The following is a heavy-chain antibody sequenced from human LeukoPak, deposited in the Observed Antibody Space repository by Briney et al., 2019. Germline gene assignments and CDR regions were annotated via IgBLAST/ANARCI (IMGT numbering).Heavy chain of an antibody. CDR2: FDPEDGET. CDR3: ARTPRRTPYFELYCFDP. CDR1: GYTLTELS. J-gene: IGHJ5*02. D-gene: IGHD3-9*01. Sequence: ASVKVSCKVSGYTLTELSIQWVRQAPGKGLEWMGGFDPEDGETIYAQKFQGRVTMTEDTSTDTAYMELRSLRSDDTAVYYCARTPRRTPYFELYCFDPWGQGTLVTASS. V-gene: IGHV1-24*01.